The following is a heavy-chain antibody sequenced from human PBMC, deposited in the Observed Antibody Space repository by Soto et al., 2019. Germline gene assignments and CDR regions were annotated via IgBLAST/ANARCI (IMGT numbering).Heavy chain of an antibody. V-gene: IGHV1-69*08. Sequence: QVQLVQSGAEVKKPGSSVKVSCKASGGTFSRYSITWVRQAPGHGLEWIGRIIPIFGIASYAQKFQGRVTITADEATMTAYMGLSGLRSDDTAVYYCAREDRDRETGLVPTAIDGMDVWGPGTTVTDSS. CDR2: IIPIFGIA. D-gene: IGHD2-2*01. CDR3: AREDRDRETGLVPTAIDGMDV. J-gene: IGHJ6*02. CDR1: GGTFSRYS.